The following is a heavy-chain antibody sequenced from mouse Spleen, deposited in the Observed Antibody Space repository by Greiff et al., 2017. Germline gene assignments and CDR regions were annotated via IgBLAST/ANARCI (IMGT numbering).Heavy chain of an antibody. CDR3: ASLYDYDGTGYAMDY. J-gene: IGHJ4*01. CDR2: IDPANGNT. V-gene: IGHV14-3*01. CDR1: GFNIKNTY. Sequence: EVQLQQSVAELVRPGASVKLSCTASGFNIKNTYMHWVKQRPEQGLEWIGRIDPANGNTKYAPKFQGKATITADTSSNTAYLQLSSLTSEDTAIYYCASLYDYDGTGYAMDYWGQGTSVTVSS. D-gene: IGHD2-4*01.